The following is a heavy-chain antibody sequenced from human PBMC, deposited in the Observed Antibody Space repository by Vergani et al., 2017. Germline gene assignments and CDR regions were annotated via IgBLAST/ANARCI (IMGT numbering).Heavy chain of an antibody. CDR3: ANIPGVWVGDREGGFDY. CDR2: ISYDGTYE. Sequence: QVQLVESGGGVVQPGRSLRLSCAASGFNFGYYAMHWVRQAPGRGLEWVATISYDGTYEYYIESVKGRFTISRDNFKNTLSLQMNSLRPEDTALYYCANIPGVWVGDREGGFDYWGLGTLVTVSS. V-gene: IGHV3-30*04. CDR1: GFNFGYYA. J-gene: IGHJ4*02. D-gene: IGHD3-10*01.